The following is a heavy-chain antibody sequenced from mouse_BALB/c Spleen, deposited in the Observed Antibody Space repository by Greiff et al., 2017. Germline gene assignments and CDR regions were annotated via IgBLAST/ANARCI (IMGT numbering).Heavy chain of an antibody. D-gene: IGHD1-2*01. Sequence: EVMLVESGGDLVKPGGSLKLSCAASGFTFSSYGMSWVRQTPDKSLEWVATISSGGSYTYYPDSVKGRFTISRDNDKNTLYLQMSSLKSEDTAMYCYARRRDTASDDWGQGTTLTVSS. CDR2: ISSGGSYT. CDR3: ARRRDTASDD. J-gene: IGHJ2*01. CDR1: GFTFSSYG. V-gene: IGHV5-6*02.